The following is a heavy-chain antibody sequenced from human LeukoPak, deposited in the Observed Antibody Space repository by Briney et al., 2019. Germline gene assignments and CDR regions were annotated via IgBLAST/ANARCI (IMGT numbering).Heavy chain of an antibody. CDR3: TRSAGYSSGWYHDY. Sequence: GGSLRLSCTASGFTFGDYAMSWVRQAPGKGRECVGFIIKEAYSGRTEDAASVKGRFTISRADSKSIDYQQMNSLKTEETAVYYCTRSAGYSSGWYHDYWGQGTLVPVST. CDR1: GFTFGDYA. CDR2: IIKEAYSGRT. J-gene: IGHJ4*02. V-gene: IGHV3-49*04. D-gene: IGHD6-19*01.